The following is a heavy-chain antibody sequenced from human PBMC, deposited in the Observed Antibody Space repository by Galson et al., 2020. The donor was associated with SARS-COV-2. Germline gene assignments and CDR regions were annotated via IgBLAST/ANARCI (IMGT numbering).Heavy chain of an antibody. J-gene: IGHJ4*02. V-gene: IGHV3-74*01. CDR2: MNEDGRTT. CDR1: GFALRSYW. Sequence: GGSLRLSCAASGFALRSYWMHWVRQAPGKGLEWVARMNEDGRTTNHAGSVRGRFSISRDSAKNTLYLQMNSLRAEDTALYYCARDLTGLRDYWGQGTLVTVSS. CDR3: ARDLTGLRDY. D-gene: IGHD3-9*01.